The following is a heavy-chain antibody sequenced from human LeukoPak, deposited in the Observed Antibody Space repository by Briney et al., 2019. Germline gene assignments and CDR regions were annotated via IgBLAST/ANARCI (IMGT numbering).Heavy chain of an antibody. V-gene: IGHV3-53*01. CDR2: IYSGGYT. CDR1: GFTVSSNY. Sequence: GGSLRLSCAASGFTVSSNYMSWVRQAPGKGLEWVSLIYSGGYTYYADSVKGRLTISRDNSDNTLYLQMNSLKAEDTAVYYCARVRGDYGLDYWGQGTLVTVSS. CDR3: ARVRGDYGLDY. D-gene: IGHD4-17*01. J-gene: IGHJ4*02.